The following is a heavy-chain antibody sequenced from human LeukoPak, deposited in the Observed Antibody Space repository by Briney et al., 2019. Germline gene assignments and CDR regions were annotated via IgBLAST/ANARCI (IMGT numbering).Heavy chain of an antibody. CDR1: GFTFSSYS. D-gene: IGHD4-11*01. CDR3: ARAQKYSYDAFDI. CDR2: ISSGSGTI. V-gene: IGHV3-48*04. Sequence: GGSLRLSCAASGFTFSSYSMNWVRQAPGKGLEYVSYISSGSGTIYYADSVKGRFTISRDNAKNSLYLQMNSLSAEDTAVYYCARAQKYSYDAFDIWGQGTMVTVSS. J-gene: IGHJ3*02.